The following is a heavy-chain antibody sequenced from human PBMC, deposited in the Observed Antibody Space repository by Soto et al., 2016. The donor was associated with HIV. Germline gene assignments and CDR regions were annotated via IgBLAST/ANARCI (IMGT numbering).Heavy chain of an antibody. CDR2: IYYYTGNT. J-gene: IGHJ4*02. Sequence: QLQLQESGPGLVKPSETLSLTCSVSGGSVSRSGYYWDWIRQPPGKGLEWIGSIYYYTGNTYYNPSLKSRVTISVDTSKNQFSLKLNSVTAADSAIYYCARRLAGDYGSGRWTTWGQGTQVAVSS. CDR3: ARRLAGDYGSGRWTT. CDR1: GGSVSRSGYY. D-gene: IGHD3-10*01. V-gene: IGHV4-39*01.